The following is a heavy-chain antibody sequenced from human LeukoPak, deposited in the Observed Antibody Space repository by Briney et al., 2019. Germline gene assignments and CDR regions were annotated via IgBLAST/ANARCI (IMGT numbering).Heavy chain of an antibody. CDR1: GYTFTGYY. D-gene: IGHD2-2*01. V-gene: IGHV1-2*06. J-gene: IGHJ4*02. CDR2: INPNSGGT. Sequence: ASVKVSCKASGYTFTGYYMHWVRQAPGQGLEWMGRINPNSGGTNYAPKFQGRVTMTRDTSISTAYMELSRLRSDDTAVYYCARICSSTSCFFDYWGQGTLVTVSS. CDR3: ARICSSTSCFFDY.